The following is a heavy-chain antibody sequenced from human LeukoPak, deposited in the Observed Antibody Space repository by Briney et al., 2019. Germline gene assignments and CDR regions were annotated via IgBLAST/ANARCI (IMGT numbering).Heavy chain of an antibody. CDR3: TRDNSVGDNAWWFDP. Sequence: GAAVTVSFSSSGYRFTCYDYNLVRLAPAPGMEWMGLMYTNSGNTVYEQEVPGRVTMTRNSSIGTAYMELRSLRSEDTAMYYCTRDNSVGDNAWWFDPWGQGTLVTVSS. V-gene: IGHV1-8*01. J-gene: IGHJ5*02. D-gene: IGHD1-26*01. CDR2: MYTNSGNT. CDR1: GYRFTCYD.